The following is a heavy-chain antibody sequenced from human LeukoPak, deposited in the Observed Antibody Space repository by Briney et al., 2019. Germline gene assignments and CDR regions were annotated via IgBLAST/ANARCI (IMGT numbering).Heavy chain of an antibody. CDR3: ARGRQQLVDGMDV. CDR1: GFTFGDYA. Sequence: PGGCLRLSCAASGFTFGDYAMHWVRQAPGKGLEWVSGISWNSGSIGYADSVKGRFTISRDNAKNSLYLQMNSLRAEDTAVYYCARGRQQLVDGMDVWGQGTTVTVSS. CDR2: ISWNSGSI. D-gene: IGHD6-13*01. V-gene: IGHV3-9*01. J-gene: IGHJ6*02.